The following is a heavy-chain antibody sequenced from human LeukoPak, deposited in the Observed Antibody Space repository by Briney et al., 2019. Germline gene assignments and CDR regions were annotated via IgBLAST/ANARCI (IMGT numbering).Heavy chain of an antibody. V-gene: IGHV1-18*01. D-gene: IGHD3-10*01. CDR2: ISAYNGNT. CDR3: ARDRNHYYGSGSRRSGMDV. J-gene: IGHJ6*02. Sequence: GASVKVSCKASGYTFTSYGISWVRQAPGQGFEWMGWISAYNGNTNCAQKLQGRVTMTTDTSTSTAYMELRSLRSDDTAVYYCARDRNHYYGSGSRRSGMDVWGQGTTVTVSS. CDR1: GYTFTSYG.